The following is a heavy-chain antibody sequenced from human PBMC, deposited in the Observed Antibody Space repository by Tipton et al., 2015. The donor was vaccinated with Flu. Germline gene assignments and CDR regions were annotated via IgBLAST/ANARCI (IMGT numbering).Heavy chain of an antibody. Sequence: TLSLTCTVYGGSFSGYYWSWIRQPPGKGLEWIGEINHSGSTNYNPSLKSRVTISVDTSKNQFSLKLSSVTAADTAVYYCARELGWDIVVVPAAVDYWGQGTLVTVSS. CDR1: GGSFSGYY. D-gene: IGHD2-2*01. CDR2: INHSGST. CDR3: ARELGWDIVVVPAAVDY. J-gene: IGHJ4*02. V-gene: IGHV4-34*01.